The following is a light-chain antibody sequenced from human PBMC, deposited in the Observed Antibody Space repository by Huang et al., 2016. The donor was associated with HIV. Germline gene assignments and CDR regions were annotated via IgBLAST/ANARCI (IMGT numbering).Light chain of an antibody. V-gene: IGKV3-11*01. J-gene: IGKJ4*01. CDR1: QSIGTY. CDR2: DVS. Sequence: EIVLTQSPVTLSLSPGDRATLSCRASQSIGTYLAWYQQKSVQAPRLLIYDVSNRAAGVPARFSASGSETDFTLTIASLEPDDFAIYHCQQRSKWPLTFGGGTKVEMK. CDR3: QQRSKWPLT.